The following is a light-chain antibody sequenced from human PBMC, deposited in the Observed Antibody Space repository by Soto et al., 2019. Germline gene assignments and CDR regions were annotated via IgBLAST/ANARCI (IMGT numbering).Light chain of an antibody. Sequence: QSALTQPPSASGSPGQSVTISCTGTSSDVGGYNYVSWYQQHPGKAPKLMIYEVSKRPLGVPDRFSGSKSGNTASLTGSGVQAEAEADYYCSSYAGSYVVFGGGTQLTVL. V-gene: IGLV2-8*01. CDR2: EVS. CDR1: SSDVGGYNY. CDR3: SSYAGSYVV. J-gene: IGLJ2*01.